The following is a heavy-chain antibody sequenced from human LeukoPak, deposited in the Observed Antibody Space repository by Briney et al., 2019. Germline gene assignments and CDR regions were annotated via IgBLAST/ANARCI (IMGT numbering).Heavy chain of an antibody. CDR3: ARDLVIVVVPAAIETNWFDP. Sequence: SETLSLTCTVSGGSISSYYWSWVRQPAGKGLEWIGRIYTSGSTNYNPYLKSRVTMSVDTSKNQLSLKLSSVTAADPAVYYWARDLVIVVVPAAIETNWFDPWGQGTLVTVSS. D-gene: IGHD2-2*03. CDR1: GGSISSYY. J-gene: IGHJ5*02. CDR2: IYTSGST. V-gene: IGHV4-4*07.